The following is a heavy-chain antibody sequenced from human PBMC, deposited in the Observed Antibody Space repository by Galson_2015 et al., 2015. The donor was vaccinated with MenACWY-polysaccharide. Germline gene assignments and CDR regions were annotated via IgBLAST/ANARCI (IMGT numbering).Heavy chain of an antibody. CDR2: IKQDGSEK. CDR1: GFTFSSYW. V-gene: IGHV3-7*01. J-gene: IGHJ4*02. CDR3: ARDLGSVEIIKGGSIGY. D-gene: IGHD5-24*01. Sequence: SLRLSCAASGFTFSSYWMTWVRQAPGKGLEWVANIKQDGSEKYYVDSVKGRFAISRDNAKNSLYLQMNSLRAEDTAVYYCARDLGSVEIIKGGSIGYWGQGTLVTVSS.